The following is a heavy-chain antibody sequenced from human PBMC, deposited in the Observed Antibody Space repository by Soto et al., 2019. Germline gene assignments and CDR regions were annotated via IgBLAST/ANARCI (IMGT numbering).Heavy chain of an antibody. V-gene: IGHV3-64*01. D-gene: IGHD2-8*01. CDR1: GFTFSTYA. CDR3: ARDRCTNGVCYAPSDY. Sequence: EVQLVESGGGLVQPGGSLRLSCATSGFTFSTYAMHWVRQAPGKGLEYASAISSNGRSTYYANSVKGRFTISRDNSKNTLYLQMDSLRAEDMAVYYCARDRCTNGVCYAPSDYWGHGTLVTVSS. CDR2: ISSNGRST. J-gene: IGHJ4*01.